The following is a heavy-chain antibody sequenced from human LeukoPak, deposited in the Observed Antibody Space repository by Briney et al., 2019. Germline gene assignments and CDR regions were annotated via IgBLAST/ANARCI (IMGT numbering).Heavy chain of an antibody. CDR2: ISYGGSA. Sequence: SETLSLTCTVSGASFSSSTHFWGWIRQPPGKGLGWIGSISYGGSAYYNPSLKSRVTISVDTSKNQFSLKLTSVSAADTAMYYCARRRWTGGYTYAASDIWGQGTIVTVSS. V-gene: IGHV4-39*01. J-gene: IGHJ3*02. D-gene: IGHD5-18*01. CDR3: ARRRWTGGYTYAASDI. CDR1: GASFSSSTHF.